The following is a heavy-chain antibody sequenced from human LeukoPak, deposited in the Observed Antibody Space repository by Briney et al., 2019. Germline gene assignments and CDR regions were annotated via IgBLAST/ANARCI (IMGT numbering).Heavy chain of an antibody. CDR1: GFTFSSHE. J-gene: IGHJ5*02. Sequence: GGSLRLSCAASGFTFSSHEMNWVRQPPGRGLEWVSYISSGGSTIYYADSVKGRFTVSRDNAKNSLYLQMNSLRAEDTALYYCARDVWFDPWGQGTLVTVSS. V-gene: IGHV3-48*03. CDR2: ISSGGSTI. CDR3: ARDVWFDP.